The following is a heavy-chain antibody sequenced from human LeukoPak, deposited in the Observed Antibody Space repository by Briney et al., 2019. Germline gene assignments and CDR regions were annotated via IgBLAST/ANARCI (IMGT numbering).Heavy chain of an antibody. Sequence: WGSLRLSCAASELNFENHWMHWVRQVPGKGLEWVSRTDAGGSSTSYADSVRGRFSISRDNGKSTLYLQMNSLRVEDTAVYYCARGPPTGGGAYVGDYWGRGTLVTVSS. J-gene: IGHJ4*01. D-gene: IGHD2-8*02. V-gene: IGHV3-74*01. CDR2: TDAGGSST. CDR3: ARGPPTGGGAYVGDY. CDR1: ELNFENHW.